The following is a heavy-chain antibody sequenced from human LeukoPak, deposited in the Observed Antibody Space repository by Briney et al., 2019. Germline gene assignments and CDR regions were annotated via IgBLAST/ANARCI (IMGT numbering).Heavy chain of an antibody. CDR1: GFTFSSYS. CDR3: ARVHGGFYYMDV. Sequence: PGGSLRLSCAASGFTFSSYSMNWVRQAPGKGLEWVSSISSSSYIYYADSVKGRFTISRDNAKNSLYLQMNSLRAEDTALYYCARVHGGFYYMDVWGKGTTVTVSS. V-gene: IGHV3-21*01. D-gene: IGHD2-15*01. J-gene: IGHJ6*03. CDR2: ISSSSYI.